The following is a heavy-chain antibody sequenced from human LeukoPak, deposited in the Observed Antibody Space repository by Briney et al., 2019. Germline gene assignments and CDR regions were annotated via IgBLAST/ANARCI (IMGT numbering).Heavy chain of an antibody. CDR3: AKRGYSYGSDYYYMDV. J-gene: IGHJ6*03. D-gene: IGHD5-18*01. CDR1: GFTVSTNS. Sequence: PGGSLRLSCTVSGFTVSTNSMSWVRQAPGKGLEWVSTISGSGGSTYYADSVKGRFTISRDNSKNTLYLQMNSLRAEDTAVYYCAKRGYSYGSDYYYMDVWGKGTTVTVSS. CDR2: ISGSGGST. V-gene: IGHV3-23*01.